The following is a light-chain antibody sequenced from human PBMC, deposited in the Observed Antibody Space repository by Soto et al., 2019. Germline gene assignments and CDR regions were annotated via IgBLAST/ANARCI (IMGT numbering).Light chain of an antibody. Sequence: DVQMTQSPSTLSASIGDTVTITCRASQTIVTWLAWYKQKPGRPPKLLIYMASILESGVQSRFSGRGSGTEFTLTISGLQPDDLGTYYCQQYNSYPKTFGEGTKLDI. CDR3: QQYNSYPKT. J-gene: IGKJ2*01. CDR2: MAS. V-gene: IGKV1-5*03. CDR1: QTIVTW.